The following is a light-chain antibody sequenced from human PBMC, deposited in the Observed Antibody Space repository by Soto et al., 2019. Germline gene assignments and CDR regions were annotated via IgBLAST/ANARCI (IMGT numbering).Light chain of an antibody. V-gene: IGLV1-40*01. Sequence: QSVLTQPPSVSGAPGQRVTISCTGSSSNIGAGYDVHWYQQLPGRAPKLLIYGNTNRPSGVPDRFSGSKSGTSASLAITGLQAEYEADYYCLSFSSSRSVVFGGGTKLTVL. J-gene: IGLJ2*01. CDR3: LSFSSSRSVV. CDR2: GNT. CDR1: SSNIGAGYD.